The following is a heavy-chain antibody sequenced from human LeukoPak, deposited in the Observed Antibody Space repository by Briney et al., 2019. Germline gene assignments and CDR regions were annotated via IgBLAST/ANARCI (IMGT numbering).Heavy chain of an antibody. V-gene: IGHV4-4*07. Sequence: SETLSLTCTVSGGSISSYYWSWIRQPAGKGLECIGRIYTSGSTNYNPSLKSRVTMSVDTSKNQFSLRLSSVTAADTAVYYCARTCGGDCQDAFDIWGQGTMVTVSS. D-gene: IGHD2-21*01. J-gene: IGHJ3*02. CDR1: GGSISSYY. CDR3: ARTCGGDCQDAFDI. CDR2: IYTSGST.